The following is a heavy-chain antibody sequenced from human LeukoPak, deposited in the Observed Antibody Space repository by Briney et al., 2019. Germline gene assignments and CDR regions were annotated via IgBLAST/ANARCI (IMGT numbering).Heavy chain of an antibody. D-gene: IGHD4-17*01. CDR1: GFTFSSYG. Sequence: GGSLRLSCAASGFTFSSYGMHWVRQAPGKGLEWVAFIRYDGSNKYYADSVKGRFTISRDNSKNTLYLQMNSLRAEDTAVYYCAKEGDTVTDYYYYYYMDVWGKGTTVTISS. V-gene: IGHV3-30*02. CDR2: IRYDGSNK. CDR3: AKEGDTVTDYYYYYYMDV. J-gene: IGHJ6*03.